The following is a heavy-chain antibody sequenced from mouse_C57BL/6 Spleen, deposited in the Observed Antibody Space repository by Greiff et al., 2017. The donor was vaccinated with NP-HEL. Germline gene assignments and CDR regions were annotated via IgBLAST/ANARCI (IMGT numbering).Heavy chain of an antibody. CDR2: ISNGGGST. V-gene: IGHV5-12*01. CDR3: ARHPYDYGNGLAY. CDR1: GFTFSDYY. J-gene: IGHJ3*01. D-gene: IGHD2-4*01. Sequence: EVQRVESGGGLVQPGGSLKLSCAASGFTFSDYYMYWVRQTPEKRLEWVAYISNGGGSTYYPDTVKGRFTISRDNAKNTLYLQMSRLKSEDTAMYYCARHPYDYGNGLAYWGQGTLVTVSA.